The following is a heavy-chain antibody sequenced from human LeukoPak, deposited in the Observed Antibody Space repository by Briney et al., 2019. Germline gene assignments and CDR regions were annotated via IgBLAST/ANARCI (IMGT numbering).Heavy chain of an antibody. CDR1: GFTFSSYS. J-gene: IGHJ4*02. CDR3: ARAPGNPFAY. CDR2: ISSSRDTI. V-gene: IGHV3-48*04. Sequence: GGSLRLSCAASGFTFSSYSMNWVRQAPGKGLEWVSYISSSRDTIYYADSVKGRFTISRDNAKNSLYLQMNSLRAEDTAVYYCARAPGNPFAYWGQGTLVTVSS.